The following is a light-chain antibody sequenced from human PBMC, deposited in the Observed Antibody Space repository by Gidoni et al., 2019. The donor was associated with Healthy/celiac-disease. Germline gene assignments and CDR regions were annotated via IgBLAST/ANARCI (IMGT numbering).Light chain of an antibody. CDR2: DNN. CDR1: SSNIGNNY. J-gene: IGLJ1*01. Sequence: QSVLTQPPSASAATGQKVTISCSGSSSNIGNNYVSWYQQLPGTAPKLLIYDNNKPPSGIPDRFSGSKSGTSATLGITGLQTGDEADYYCGTWDSSLSAYVFGTGTKITVL. CDR3: GTWDSSLSAYV. V-gene: IGLV1-51*01.